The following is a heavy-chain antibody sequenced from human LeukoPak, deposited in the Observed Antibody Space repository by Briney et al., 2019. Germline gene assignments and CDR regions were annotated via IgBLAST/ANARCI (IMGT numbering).Heavy chain of an antibody. D-gene: IGHD3-22*01. V-gene: IGHV4-39*07. Sequence: SETLSLTCTVSGGSISSSSYYWGWIRQPPGKGLEWIGSIYYSGSTYYNPSLKSRVTISVDTSKNQFSLKLSSVTAADTAVYYCAGLNYYDSSGYSLWGQGTKVTVSS. CDR1: GGSISSSSYY. CDR3: AGLNYYDSSGYSL. CDR2: IYYSGST. J-gene: IGHJ3*01.